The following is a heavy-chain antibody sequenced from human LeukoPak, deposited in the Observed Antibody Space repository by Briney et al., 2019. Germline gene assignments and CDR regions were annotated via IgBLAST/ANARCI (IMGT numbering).Heavy chain of an antibody. Sequence: SQTLSLTCAVSGGSISSGGYSWSWIRQPPGKGLEWIGYIYHSGSTYYNPSLKSRATISVDRSKNQFSLKLSSVTAADTAVYYCARKNDAFDIWGQGTMVTVSS. CDR1: GGSISSGGYS. CDR2: IYHSGST. J-gene: IGHJ3*02. V-gene: IGHV4-30-2*01. CDR3: ARKNDAFDI.